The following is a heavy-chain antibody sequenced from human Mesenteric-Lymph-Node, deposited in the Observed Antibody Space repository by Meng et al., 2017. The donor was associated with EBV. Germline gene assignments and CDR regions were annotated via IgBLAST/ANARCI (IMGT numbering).Heavy chain of an antibody. CDR1: GGSISSSSSY. CDR3: ARRPWSLYYYFDY. Sequence: LQLRAPVPGLVKPSETLSPTCTVSGGSISSSSSYWGWIRQPPGKGLEWIGDFYYSENTYYHPSLKSRVTISVDTSKNQFSLKLSSVTAADTAVYYCARRPWSLYYYFDYWGPGTLVTVSS. D-gene: IGHD1-26*01. CDR2: FYYSENT. J-gene: IGHJ4*02. V-gene: IGHV4-39*07.